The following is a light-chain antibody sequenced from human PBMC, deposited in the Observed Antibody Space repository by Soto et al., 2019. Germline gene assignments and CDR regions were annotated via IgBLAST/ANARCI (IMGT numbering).Light chain of an antibody. CDR1: QSIRTD. J-gene: IGKJ1*01. V-gene: IGKV3D-15*01. CDR2: DAS. CDR3: QQYNNWPPWT. Sequence: EIVMTQSPATLPVSPGERATLSCRASQSIRTDLAWYQQKSGQGPRLLIYDASTRATGIPARFSGSGSGTEFTLTISSLQSEDFAVYYCQQYNNWPPWTFGQGTKVDIK.